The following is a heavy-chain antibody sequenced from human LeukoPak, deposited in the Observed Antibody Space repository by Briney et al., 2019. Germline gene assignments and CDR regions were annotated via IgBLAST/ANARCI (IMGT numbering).Heavy chain of an antibody. V-gene: IGHV3-23*01. CDR3: AKLQHTGYDLARGFDY. J-gene: IGHJ4*02. Sequence: GGSLRLSCAASGFTFSDYAMSWVRQAPGKGLEWVSASSGSGGSTYYADSVKGRFTISRDNSKNTLYLQMNSLRAEDTALYYCAKLQHTGYDLARGFDYWGQGTLVTVYS. D-gene: IGHD5-12*01. CDR2: SSGSGGST. CDR1: GFTFSDYA.